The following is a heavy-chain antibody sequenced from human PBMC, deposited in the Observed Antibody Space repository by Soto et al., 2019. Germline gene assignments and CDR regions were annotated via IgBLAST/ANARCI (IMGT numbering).Heavy chain of an antibody. CDR1: TFTFTNYA. Sequence: GGSLRLSCVASTFTFTNYAMTWVRQAPGEGLEWVSAISGSGGTTYYAESVKGRFSISRDNSKNTLYLHLNSLRVEDTAIYCCATSADRGIAAALDSWGQGTLVTVSS. J-gene: IGHJ4*02. V-gene: IGHV3-23*01. CDR2: ISGSGGTT. CDR3: ATSADRGIAAALDS. D-gene: IGHD6-13*01.